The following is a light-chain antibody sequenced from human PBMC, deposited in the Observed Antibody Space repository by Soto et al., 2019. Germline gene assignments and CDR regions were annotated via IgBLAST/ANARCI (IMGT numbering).Light chain of an antibody. J-gene: IGLJ1*01. Sequence: QSVLTQPPSASGTPGQRVTISCSGSSSNIGSNTVNWYQQLPGTPPKLLICSNNQRPSGVPDRFSGSKSGTSASLAISGLQSEDEADYYCAAWDDSLNGLYVFGTG. CDR2: SNN. CDR3: AAWDDSLNGLYV. CDR1: SSNIGSNT. V-gene: IGLV1-44*01.